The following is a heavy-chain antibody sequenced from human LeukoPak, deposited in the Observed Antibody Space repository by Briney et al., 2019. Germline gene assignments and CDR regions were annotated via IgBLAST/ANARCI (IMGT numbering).Heavy chain of an antibody. CDR1: GGTFSSYA. CDR2: IIPIFGTA. D-gene: IGHD1-26*01. CDR3: ARMDVGGATRYLDY. Sequence: ASVKVSCKASGGTFSSYAISWVRQAPGQGLEWMGGIIPIFGTANYAQKFQGRVTITADESTSTAYMELSSLRSEDTAVYYCARMDVGGATRYLDYWGQGTLVTVSS. V-gene: IGHV1-69*13. J-gene: IGHJ4*02.